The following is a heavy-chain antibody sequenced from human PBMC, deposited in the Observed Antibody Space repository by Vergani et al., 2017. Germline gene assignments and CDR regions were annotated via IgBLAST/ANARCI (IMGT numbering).Heavy chain of an antibody. D-gene: IGHD3-22*01. CDR2: IYTSGST. CDR1: GGSISSGSYY. Sequence: QVQLQESGPGLVKPSQTLSLTCTVSGGSISSGSYYWSWIRQPAGKGLEWIGRIYTSGSTNYNPSLKSRVTISVDTSKNQFSLKLSSVTAADTAVYYCARWTPYDSSGYPNAFDIWGQGTMVTVSS. J-gene: IGHJ3*02. V-gene: IGHV4-61*02. CDR3: ARWTPYDSSGYPNAFDI.